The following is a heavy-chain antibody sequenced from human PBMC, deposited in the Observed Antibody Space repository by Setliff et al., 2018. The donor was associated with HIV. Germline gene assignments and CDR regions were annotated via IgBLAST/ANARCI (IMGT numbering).Heavy chain of an antibody. CDR1: GGSFSGYY. CDR2: IYHSGST. D-gene: IGHD2-8*01. CDR3: ARDAPTVYANGWFDP. V-gene: IGHV4-34*01. Sequence: SETLSLTCAVYGGSFSGYYWSWIRQPPGKGLEWIGSIYHSGSTCYNPSLRSRVTISVDTSKNQFSLKLSSVTAADTAVYYCARDAPTVYANGWFDPWGQGTLVTVSS. J-gene: IGHJ5*02.